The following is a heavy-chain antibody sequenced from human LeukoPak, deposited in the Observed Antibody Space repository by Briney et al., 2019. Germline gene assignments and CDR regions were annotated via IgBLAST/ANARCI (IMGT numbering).Heavy chain of an antibody. V-gene: IGHV3-30-3*01. J-gene: IGHJ5*02. CDR1: GFTCSSYA. Sequence: PGRSLRLSRAASGFTCSSYAMHWVRQAPGKGLEWVAAISYDGSNKYYADSVKGRFTISRDNSKNTLYLQMNSLRPEDTAVYYCARGVGNLYSSGSTRVDPWGQGTLVTVSS. D-gene: IGHD6-25*01. CDR2: ISYDGSNK. CDR3: ARGVGNLYSSGSTRVDP.